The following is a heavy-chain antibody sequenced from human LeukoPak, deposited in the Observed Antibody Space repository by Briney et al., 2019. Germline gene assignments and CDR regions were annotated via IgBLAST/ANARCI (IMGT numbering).Heavy chain of an antibody. D-gene: IGHD5-12*01. CDR3: ARGVAEWLRRRYFDY. CDR2: INHSRST. CDR1: SVSFSGYY. V-gene: IGHV4-34*01. J-gene: IGHJ4*02. Sequence: SETLSLTCAGYSVSFSGYYRSWIRQPPAKGLQWIGEINHSRSTNYNPSLKSQVTLSVDTSKNQFSLKLSSVTAADTAVYYCARGVAEWLRRRYFDYWGQGALVTVSS.